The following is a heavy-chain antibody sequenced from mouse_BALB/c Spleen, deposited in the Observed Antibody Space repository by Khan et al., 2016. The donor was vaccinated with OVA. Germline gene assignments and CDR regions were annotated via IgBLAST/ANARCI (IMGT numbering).Heavy chain of an antibody. CDR2: IGPGSSNT. J-gene: IGHJ4*01. Sequence: DLVKPGTSVKLSCKASGYTFTSYWINWIKQRPGQGLEWIGRIGPGSSNTYYSEMFKGKAALTVDTSSTTAYIQLSSLSSEDSAVYFCAGEKYYGRTYYALDYGGQGTSFTVSS. CDR3: AGEKYYGRTYYALDY. V-gene: IGHV1S41*01. D-gene: IGHD1-1*01. CDR1: GYTFTSYW.